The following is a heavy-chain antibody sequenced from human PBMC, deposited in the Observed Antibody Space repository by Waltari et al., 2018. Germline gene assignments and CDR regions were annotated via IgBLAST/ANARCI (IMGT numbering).Heavy chain of an antibody. CDR3: AKDVGDAARQALDY. CDR2: LNPGGGTT. D-gene: IGHD6-6*01. CDR1: GFTFSTFA. Sequence: EVQLLESGGGLVQPGGSLRLSCAASGFTFSTFAMNWVRQAPGKGLGWVSALNPGGGTTYYADAVKGRFTISRDNSKNTLYLQMNSLTAEDTALYYCAKDVGDAARQALDYWGQGALVTVSP. V-gene: IGHV3-23*01. J-gene: IGHJ4*02.